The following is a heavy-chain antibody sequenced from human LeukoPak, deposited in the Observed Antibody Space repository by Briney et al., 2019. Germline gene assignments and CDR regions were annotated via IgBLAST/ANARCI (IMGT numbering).Heavy chain of an antibody. D-gene: IGHD5-18*01. CDR1: GYTFTSYG. V-gene: IGHV1-18*01. CDR3: ARGGDTSNYFDY. J-gene: IGHJ4*02. CDR2: ISAYNGKT. Sequence: ASVKVSCKASGYTFTSYGISWVRQAPGQGLEWMGWISAYNGKTNYAQKFQDRVTMTTDTSTSTVYMELRSLRSDDTAVYYCARGGDTSNYFDYWGQGTLVTVSS.